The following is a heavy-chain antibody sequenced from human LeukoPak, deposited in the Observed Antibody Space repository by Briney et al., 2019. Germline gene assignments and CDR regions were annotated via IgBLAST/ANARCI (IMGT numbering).Heavy chain of an antibody. CDR2: IYYSGYT. J-gene: IGHJ6*03. V-gene: IGHV4-59*01. CDR3: ARTTMVRGTYYMDV. D-gene: IGHD3-10*01. Sequence: SETLSLTCAVSGGSISSYYWSWIRQPPGKGLEWIGCIYYSGYTNYKSSLKSRVTISVDTSKNQFSLKLSSVTAADTAVYYCARTTMVRGTYYMDVWGKGTTVTVSS. CDR1: GGSISSYY.